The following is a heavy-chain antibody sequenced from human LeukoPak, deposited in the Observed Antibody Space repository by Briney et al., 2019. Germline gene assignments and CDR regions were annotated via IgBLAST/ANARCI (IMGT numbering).Heavy chain of an antibody. CDR2: LNPNSGGT. J-gene: IGHJ6*03. V-gene: IGHV1-2*02. Sequence: ASVKVSCKASGYTFTGYYMHWVRQAPGQGLEWMGWLNPNSGGTNYAQTLQGSVTMTTDTSTSTAYMALRSLRSDDTAVYYCARLLWFGELSSHYYYYYMDVWGKGTTVTVSS. D-gene: IGHD3-10*01. CDR3: ARLLWFGELSSHYYYYYMDV. CDR1: GYTFTGYY.